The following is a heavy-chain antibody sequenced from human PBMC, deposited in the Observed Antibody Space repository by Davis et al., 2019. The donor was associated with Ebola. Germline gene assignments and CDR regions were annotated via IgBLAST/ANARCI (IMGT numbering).Heavy chain of an antibody. J-gene: IGHJ3*01. CDR3: AKDLRGTNCGGDCFSWAFHC. V-gene: IGHV3-9*01. CDR1: EFAFDDYA. D-gene: IGHD2-21*02. CDR2: INWNSANI. Sequence: PGGSLRLSCASSEFAFDDYAMHWVRHAPGKGLEWVSGINWNSANIDYADSVKGRFTISRDNAKKSLYLQMSSLRPEDTAMYYCAKDLRGTNCGGDCFSWAFHCWGQGTMVTVSA.